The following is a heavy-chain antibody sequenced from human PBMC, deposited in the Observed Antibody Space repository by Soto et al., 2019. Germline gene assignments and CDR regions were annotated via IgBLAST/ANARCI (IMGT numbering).Heavy chain of an antibody. CDR3: ARAGLELVRVYYFDY. CDR1: GYTFTSYA. J-gene: IGHJ4*02. D-gene: IGHD6-6*01. CDR2: IIPIFGTA. V-gene: IGHV1-69*13. Sequence: QVQLVQSGAEVKKPGASVKVSCKASGYTFTSYAMHWVRQAPGQRLEWMGWIIPIFGTANYAQKFQGRVTITADESTSTAYMELSSLRSEDTAVYYCARAGLELVRVYYFDYWGQGTLVTVSS.